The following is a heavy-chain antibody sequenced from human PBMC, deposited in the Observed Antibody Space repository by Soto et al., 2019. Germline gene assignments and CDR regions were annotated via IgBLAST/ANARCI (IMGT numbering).Heavy chain of an antibody. CDR1: GFTVSTYA. CDR2: ISYHGSNK. Sequence: GGSLRLSCAASGFTVSTYAMNWIRQAPGKGLECVAVISYHGSNKYYADSVKGRFTISRDNSKNTLYLQMNSLRVEDTAVYYCARDRDSAVADPYNNYYGMDVWGQGTTVTVSS. V-gene: IGHV3-30-3*01. J-gene: IGHJ6*02. D-gene: IGHD6-19*01. CDR3: ARDRDSAVADPYNNYYGMDV.